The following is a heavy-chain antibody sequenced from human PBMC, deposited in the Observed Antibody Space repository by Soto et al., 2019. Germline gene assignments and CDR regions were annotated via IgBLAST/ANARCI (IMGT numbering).Heavy chain of an antibody. J-gene: IGHJ4*02. V-gene: IGHV3-23*01. CDR2: ISGSGGST. Sequence: GGSLRLSCAASGFTFSSYAMSWVRQAPGKGLEWVSAISGSGGSTYYADSVKGRFTISRDNSKNTLYLQMNSLRAEDTAVYYCAKGGSITIFGVVTRPVDYWGQGTLVTVSS. CDR3: AKGGSITIFGVVTRPVDY. CDR1: GFTFSSYA. D-gene: IGHD3-3*01.